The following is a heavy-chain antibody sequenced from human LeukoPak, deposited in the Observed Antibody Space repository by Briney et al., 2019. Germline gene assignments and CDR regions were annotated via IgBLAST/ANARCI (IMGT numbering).Heavy chain of an antibody. V-gene: IGHV3-23*01. J-gene: IGHJ4*02. D-gene: IGHD6-19*01. Sequence: GGSLRLSCAASGFTFSIYALDWVRQAPGKGLEWVSVISGSGGFTYYADSVKGRFTISRDNSKNTLYLQMNSLRAEDTAVYYCAKEAGGIAVAGLAYWGQGSLVTVSS. CDR2: ISGSGGFT. CDR3: AKEAGGIAVAGLAY. CDR1: GFTFSIYA.